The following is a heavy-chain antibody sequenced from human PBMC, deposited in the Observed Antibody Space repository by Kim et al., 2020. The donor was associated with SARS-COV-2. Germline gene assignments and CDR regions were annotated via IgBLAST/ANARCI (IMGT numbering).Heavy chain of an antibody. Sequence: ASVKVSCRASGYTFSNYYIHWVRQAPGQGLEWMGTINPNGGGTSNAQKFQGRVIMTRDMSTSTVFMEFTSLRSEDTAIYYCARVSSGSYSPIDYWGQGTL. J-gene: IGHJ4*02. CDR3: ARVSSGSYSPIDY. D-gene: IGHD1-26*01. V-gene: IGHV1-46*03. CDR2: INPNGGGT. CDR1: GYTFSNYY.